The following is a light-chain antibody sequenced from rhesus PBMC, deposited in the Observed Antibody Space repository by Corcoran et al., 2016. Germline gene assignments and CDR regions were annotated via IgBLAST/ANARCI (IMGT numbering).Light chain of an antibody. CDR1: ESAGSY. CDR3: QQYNDLLPT. J-gene: IGKJ1*01. V-gene: IGKV3-40*03. CDR2: SAS. Sequence: EIVMTQSPATLPLSPGETATLSCRASESAGSYLAWYQQRLGQAPKLLVHSASFRTTGIPDRFSGSGSRTEFTLTISSLEPEDVGVYHCQQYNDLLPTFGQGTKVEIK.